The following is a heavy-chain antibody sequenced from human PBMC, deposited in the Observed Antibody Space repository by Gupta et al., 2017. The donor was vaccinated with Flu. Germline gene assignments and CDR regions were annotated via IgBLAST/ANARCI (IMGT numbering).Heavy chain of an antibody. J-gene: IGHJ4*02. V-gene: IGHV3-48*03. CDR3: ARGHWDN. Sequence: VQLVESGGGSVQPGGSLRLPCVASGFTLSSHDMSWVRQAPGRRLEWVSFISPSATIYYGDPVRGRFTISRDNAKNSLYLQMSGLRDEDTAVYYCARGHWDNWGQGTLVTVSS. CDR1: GFTLSSHD. CDR2: ISPSATI.